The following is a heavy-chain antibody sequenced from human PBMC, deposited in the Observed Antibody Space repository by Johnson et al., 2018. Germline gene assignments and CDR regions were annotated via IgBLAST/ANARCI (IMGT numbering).Heavy chain of an antibody. V-gene: IGHV3-30*18. CDR1: GFTFSSYG. Sequence: VQLLESGGGVVQPGRSLRLSCAASGFTFSSYGMHWVRQAPGKGLEWVAVISYDGSNKYYADSVKGRFTISRDNSKNTLYMQMNSLRAEDTAVYYCANTHVEMATIGGAFDIWGQGTMVTVSS. CDR3: ANTHVEMATIGGAFDI. J-gene: IGHJ3*02. D-gene: IGHD5-24*01. CDR2: ISYDGSNK.